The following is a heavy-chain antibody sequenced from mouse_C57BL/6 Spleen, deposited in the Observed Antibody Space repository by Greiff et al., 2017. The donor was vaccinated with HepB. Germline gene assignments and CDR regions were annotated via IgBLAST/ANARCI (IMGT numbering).Heavy chain of an antibody. CDR2: INPNNGGT. Sequence: EVQLQQSGPELVKPGASVKISCKASGYTFTDYYMNWVKQSHGKSLEWIGDINPNNGGTSYNQKFKGKATLTVDKSSSTAYMELRSLTSEDSAVYYCASSGMGLRRDYFDYWGQGTTLTVSS. D-gene: IGHD2-2*01. CDR1: GYTFTDYY. J-gene: IGHJ2*01. V-gene: IGHV1-26*01. CDR3: ASSGMGLRRDYFDY.